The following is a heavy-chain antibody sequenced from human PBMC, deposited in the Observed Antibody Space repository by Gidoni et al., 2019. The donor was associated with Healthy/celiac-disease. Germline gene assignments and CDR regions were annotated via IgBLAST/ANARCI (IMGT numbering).Heavy chain of an antibody. CDR1: GFSLSTSGVG. CDR2: IYWDDDK. V-gene: IGHV2-5*02. CDR3: AHSHHYSSSCHFSY. Sequence: QITLKESGPTLVKPTQTLTLTCPFSGFSLSTSGVGVGWIRQPPGKALEWIALIYWDDDKRYSPSLKSRLTITKDTSKNQVVLTMTNMDPVDTATYYCAHSHHYSSSCHFSYWGQGTLVTVSS. D-gene: IGHD6-13*01. J-gene: IGHJ4*02.